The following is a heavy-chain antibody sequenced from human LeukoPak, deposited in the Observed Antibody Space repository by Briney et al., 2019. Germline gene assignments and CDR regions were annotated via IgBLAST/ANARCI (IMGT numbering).Heavy chain of an antibody. V-gene: IGHV3-21*01. D-gene: IGHD1-26*01. CDR1: GFTFSSYN. CDR3: ARDPYSGSYGNDYFYYMDV. J-gene: IGHJ6*03. CDR2: ITSSSTYI. Sequence: GGSLRLSCAASGFTFSSYNMNWVRQAPGKGLEWVSSITSSSTYIYYADPVKGRFTTSRDNARNSLYLQMNSLRAEDTAVYYCARDPYSGSYGNDYFYYMDVWGKGTTVTVSS.